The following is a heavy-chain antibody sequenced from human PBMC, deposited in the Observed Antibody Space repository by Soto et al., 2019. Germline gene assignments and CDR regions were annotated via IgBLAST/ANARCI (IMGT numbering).Heavy chain of an antibody. CDR1: VFTCSSYG. CDR2: ISYDGSNK. D-gene: IGHD3-16*02. Sequence: PGGSLRLSCAASVFTCSSYGMHWVRQPPGKGLEGVAVISYDGSNKYYADSVKGRFTISRDKSKKTLYLQRNSLRAEDTAVWDCGKDPGGGYDDGWGSYREYPLAEDGGQGTLVTVSS. J-gene: IGHJ4*02. V-gene: IGHV3-30*18. CDR3: GKDPGGGYDDGWGSYREYPLAED.